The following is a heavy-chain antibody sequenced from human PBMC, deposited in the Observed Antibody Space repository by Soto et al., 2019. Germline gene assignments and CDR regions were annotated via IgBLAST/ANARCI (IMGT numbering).Heavy chain of an antibody. Sequence: PGGSLRLSCAASGFTFSSYAMSWVRQAPGKGLEWVSAISGSGGSTYYADSVKGRFTISRDNSKNTLYLQMNILRAEDTAVYYCAKEVPFGKGRGGWDFVDWGPGTLVTVFS. J-gene: IGHJ4*02. D-gene: IGHD3-16*01. V-gene: IGHV3-23*01. CDR1: GFTFSSYA. CDR3: AKEVPFGKGRGGWDFVD. CDR2: ISGSGGST.